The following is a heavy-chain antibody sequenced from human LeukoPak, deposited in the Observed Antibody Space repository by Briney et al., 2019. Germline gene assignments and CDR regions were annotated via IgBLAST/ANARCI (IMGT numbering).Heavy chain of an antibody. J-gene: IGHJ4*02. D-gene: IGHD2-15*01. CDR3: AIGGACSGGSCSFLKFYY. Sequence: GSLRLSCAASGFTFSSYAMSWVRQAPGKGLEWVSTISGSGAGTYYADSVKGRFTISRDNSKNTLYLQMSSLRAEDTAVHYCAIGGACSGGSCSFLKFYYWGQGTLVTVSS. CDR1: GFTFSSYA. CDR2: ISGSGAGT. V-gene: IGHV3-23*01.